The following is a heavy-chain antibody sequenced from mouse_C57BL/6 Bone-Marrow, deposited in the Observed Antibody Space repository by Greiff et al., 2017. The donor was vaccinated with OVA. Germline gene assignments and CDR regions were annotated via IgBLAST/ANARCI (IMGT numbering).Heavy chain of an antibody. V-gene: IGHV5-2*01. CDR3: ASLYYSNYDFDY. CDR2: INSDGGST. J-gene: IGHJ2*01. Sequence: EVMLVESGGGLVQPGESLKLSCESNEYEFPSHDMSWVRTTPEKRLELVAAINSDGGSTYYPDTMERRFIISRDNTKKTLYLQMSSLRSEDTALYYCASLYYSNYDFDYWGQGTTLTVSS. CDR1: EYEFPSHD. D-gene: IGHD2-5*01.